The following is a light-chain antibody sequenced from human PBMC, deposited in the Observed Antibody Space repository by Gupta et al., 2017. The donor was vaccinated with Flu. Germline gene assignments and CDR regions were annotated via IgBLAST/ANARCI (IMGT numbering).Light chain of an antibody. CDR3: VLYMGSGIWV. J-gene: IGLJ3*02. CDR1: SDSVSTTYY. CDR2: STK. Sequence: QTVVTQEPSFSVSPGGTVTLTCGLTSDSVSTTYYPSWYQQTPGQAPRTLIYSTKTRSSGVPDRFSGSILGDKAALTITGAQADDESDYYCVLYMGSGIWVFGGGTKLTVL. V-gene: IGLV8-61*01.